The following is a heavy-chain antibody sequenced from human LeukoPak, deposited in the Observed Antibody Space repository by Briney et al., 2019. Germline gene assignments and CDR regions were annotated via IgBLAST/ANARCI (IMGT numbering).Heavy chain of an antibody. J-gene: IGHJ4*02. CDR3: ARPYYDFWSGYLYFDY. CDR1: GYTFTGYY. V-gene: IGHV1-2*02. Sequence: GAPVKVSCKASGYTFTGYYMHWVRQAPGQGLEWMGWINPNSGGTNYAQKFQGRVTMTRDTSISTAYMELSRLRSDDTAVYYCARPYYDFWSGYLYFDYWGQGTLVTVSS. CDR2: INPNSGGT. D-gene: IGHD3-3*01.